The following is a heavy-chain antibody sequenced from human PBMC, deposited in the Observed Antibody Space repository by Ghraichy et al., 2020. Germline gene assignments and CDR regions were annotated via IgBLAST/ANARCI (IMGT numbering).Heavy chain of an antibody. CDR1: GSNFTSHG. D-gene: IGHD4-11*01. CDR3: ARDLFTVTTGGYYYGMDV. J-gene: IGHJ6*02. CDR2: ISAYNGNT. V-gene: IGHV1-18*01. Sequence: ASVKVSCKASGSNFTSHGISWVRQSPGQGLKWMGWISAYNGNTNYAQKLQGRVTMTTDTSTSTAYMELRSLRSDDTAVYYCARDLFTVTTGGYYYGMDVWGQGSTVTVAS.